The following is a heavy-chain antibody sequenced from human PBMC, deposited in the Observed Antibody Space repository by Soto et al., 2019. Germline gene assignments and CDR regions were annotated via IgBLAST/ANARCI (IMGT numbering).Heavy chain of an antibody. Sequence: GGSLRLSCAASGFTFSSYGMHWVRQAPGKGLEWVAVIWYDGSNKYYADSVKGRFTISRDNSKNTLYLQMNSLRAEDTAVYYCATLTPTYYDFWSGYYGSDYYYGMDVWGQGTTVTVSS. V-gene: IGHV3-33*01. J-gene: IGHJ6*02. CDR2: IWYDGSNK. CDR3: ATLTPTYYDFWSGYYGSDYYYGMDV. D-gene: IGHD3-3*01. CDR1: GFTFSSYG.